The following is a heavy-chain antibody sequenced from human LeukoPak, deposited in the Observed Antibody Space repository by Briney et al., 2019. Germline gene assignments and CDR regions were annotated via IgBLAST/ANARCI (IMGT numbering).Heavy chain of an antibody. CDR1: GFTFSSYA. D-gene: IGHD2-15*01. CDR3: ARDMVD. CDR2: INIAGSVT. J-gene: IGHJ4*02. Sequence: QTGGSLRLSCAASGFTFSSYAMSWVRQAPGKGLVWVSRINIAGSVTTYADSVKGRFTISRDNAKNTLYLQMNSLRAEDTAVYYCARDMVDWGQGTLVTVSS. V-gene: IGHV3-74*01.